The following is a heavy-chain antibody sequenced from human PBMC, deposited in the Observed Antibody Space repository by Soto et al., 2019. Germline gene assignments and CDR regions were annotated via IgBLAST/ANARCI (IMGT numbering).Heavy chain of an antibody. Sequence: EVQLLESGGGLVQPGGSLRLSCAASGFTFSSYAMSWVRQAPGQGLEWVSAISGSGGSTYYADSVKGRFTISRDNSKNTLYLQMNSLRAEDTAVYYCAKQWSGWGNFDYWGQGTLVTVSS. CDR2: ISGSGGST. V-gene: IGHV3-23*01. CDR3: AKQWSGWGNFDY. CDR1: GFTFSSYA. D-gene: IGHD6-19*01. J-gene: IGHJ4*02.